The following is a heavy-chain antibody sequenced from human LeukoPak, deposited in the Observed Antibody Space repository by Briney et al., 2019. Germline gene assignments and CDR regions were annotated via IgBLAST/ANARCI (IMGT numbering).Heavy chain of an antibody. D-gene: IGHD5-18*01. CDR2: ISPYNGNT. Sequence: GASVKVSCKASGYTFTSSGITWVRQAPGQGLEWMGWISPYNGNTNYAQKLQGRVTITRNTSISTAYMELSSLRSEDTAVYYCARVAGSYGYWFDPWGQGTLVTVSS. V-gene: IGHV1-18*01. J-gene: IGHJ5*02. CDR1: GYTFTSSG. CDR3: ARVAGSYGYWFDP.